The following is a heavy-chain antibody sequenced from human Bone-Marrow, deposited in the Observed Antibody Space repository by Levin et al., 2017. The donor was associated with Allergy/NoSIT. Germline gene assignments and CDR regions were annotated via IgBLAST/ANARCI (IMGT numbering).Heavy chain of an antibody. D-gene: IGHD1-26*01. CDR1: GLRLGDYT. CDR3: AGGRGGGTTDFAF. J-gene: IGHJ4*02. V-gene: IGHV3-48*04. Sequence: GGSLRLSCAASGLRLGDYTMMWVRQAPGKGLEWISYISTGGAGIHYADSVEGRFTISRDNGKTSLYLEMHSLRGDDTAVYYCAGGRGGGTTDFAFWGQGTLVTVSS. CDR2: ISTGGAGI.